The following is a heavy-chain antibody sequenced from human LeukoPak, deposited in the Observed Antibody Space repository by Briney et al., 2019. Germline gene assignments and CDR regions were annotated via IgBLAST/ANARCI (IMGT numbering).Heavy chain of an antibody. CDR2: INHSGST. J-gene: IGHJ4*02. CDR3: ARGLSTEAPFDY. CDR1: GGSFSGYY. V-gene: IGHV4-34*01. Sequence: SETLPLTCAVYGGSFSGYYWSWIRQPPGKGLEWIGEINHSGSTNYNPSPKSRVTISVDTSKNQFSLKLGSVTAADTAVYYCARGLSTEAPFDYWGQGTLVTVSS.